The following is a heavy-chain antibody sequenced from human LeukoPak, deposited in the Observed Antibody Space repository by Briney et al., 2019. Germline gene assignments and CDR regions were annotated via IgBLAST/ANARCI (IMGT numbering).Heavy chain of an antibody. Sequence: SETLSLTCAVYSRSFSGYYWSWIRQPPGKGLEWIGEINHSGSTNYNPSLKRRVTISVDTSKNQFSLKLSSVTAADTAVYYCARAQGRRLRYFDWWGQGTLVTVSS. V-gene: IGHV4-34*01. CDR3: ARAQGRRLRYFDW. J-gene: IGHJ4*02. D-gene: IGHD3-9*01. CDR2: INHSGST. CDR1: SRSFSGYY.